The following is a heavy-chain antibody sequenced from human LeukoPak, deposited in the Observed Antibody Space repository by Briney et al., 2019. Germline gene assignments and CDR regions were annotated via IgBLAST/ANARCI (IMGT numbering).Heavy chain of an antibody. D-gene: IGHD1-26*01. CDR3: ARDPLPGSGSTGGAFDI. Sequence: SVKVSCKASGGTFSSYAISWVRQAPGQGLEWMGRIIPILGIANYAQKFQGRVTITADKSTSTAYMELSSLRSEDTAVYYCARDPLPGSGSTGGAFDIWGQGTMVTVSS. V-gene: IGHV1-69*04. CDR1: GGTFSSYA. CDR2: IIPILGIA. J-gene: IGHJ3*02.